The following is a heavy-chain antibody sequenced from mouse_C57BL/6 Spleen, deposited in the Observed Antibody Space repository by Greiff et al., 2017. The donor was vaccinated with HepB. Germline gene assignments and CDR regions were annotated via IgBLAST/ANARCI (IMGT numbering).Heavy chain of an antibody. CDR1: GYSITSGYY. D-gene: IGHD1-1*01. V-gene: IGHV3-6*01. Sequence: ESGPGLVKPSQSLSLTCSVTGYSITSGYYWNWIRQFPGNKLEWMGYISYDGSNNYNPSLKNRISITRDTSKNQFFLKLNSVTTEDTATYYCARGYYYGSSYRYFDVWGTGTTVTVSS. J-gene: IGHJ1*03. CDR3: ARGYYYGSSYRYFDV. CDR2: ISYDGSN.